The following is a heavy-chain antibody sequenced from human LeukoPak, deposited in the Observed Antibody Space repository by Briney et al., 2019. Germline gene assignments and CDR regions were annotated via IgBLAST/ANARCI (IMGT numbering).Heavy chain of an antibody. V-gene: IGHV4-4*07. Sequence: SETLSLTFTGSGGSIGSYYWSLIRQPAGKGLEWIGRIYTSGSTNYNPSLKSRVTMSVDTSKNQFSLKLSSVTAADTAVYYCARVHLYSSGWYYFDYWGQGTLVTASS. J-gene: IGHJ4*02. CDR2: IYTSGST. CDR3: ARVHLYSSGWYYFDY. D-gene: IGHD6-19*01. CDR1: GGSIGSYY.